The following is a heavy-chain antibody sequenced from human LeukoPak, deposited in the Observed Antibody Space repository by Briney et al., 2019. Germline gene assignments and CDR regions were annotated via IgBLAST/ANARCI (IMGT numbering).Heavy chain of an antibody. J-gene: IGHJ2*01. CDR2: ISWNSGSI. CDR3: AKDIGAYYDSSGYLSWYFDL. V-gene: IGHV3-9*01. Sequence: PGGSLRLSCAASGFTFDDYAMHWVRQAPGKGLEWVSGISWNSGSIGYADSVKGRFTISRDNAKNSLYLQMNSLRAEDTALYYCAKDIGAYYDSSGYLSWYFDLWGRGTLVTVSS. D-gene: IGHD3-22*01. CDR1: GFTFDDYA.